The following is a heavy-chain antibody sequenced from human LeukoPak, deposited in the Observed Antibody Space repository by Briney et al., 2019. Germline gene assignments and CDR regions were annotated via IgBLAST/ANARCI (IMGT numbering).Heavy chain of an antibody. CDR2: ISGNGVTT. J-gene: IGHJ4*02. V-gene: IGHV3-64*01. CDR1: GFTFSSYP. CDR3: AREPTGTFDF. Sequence: GGSLRLSCAASGFTFSSYPMHWVRQAPGKGLESVSAISGNGVTTYYASSVKGRFTISRDNSKNTLYLEMGSLRAEDMAVYYCAREPTGTFDFWGQGTLVTASS. D-gene: IGHD4-17*01.